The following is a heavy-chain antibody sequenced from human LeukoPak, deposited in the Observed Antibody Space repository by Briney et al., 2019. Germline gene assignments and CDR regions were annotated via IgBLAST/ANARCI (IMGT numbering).Heavy chain of an antibody. CDR2: IYSGGST. Sequence: GGSLRLSCAASGFTVSSNYMSWVRQAPGKGLEWVSVIYSGGSTYYADSVKGRFTISRDDSKNTAYPQMNSLKTEDTAVYYCTRHEEGLLWFGELEDAAFDIWGQGTMVTVSS. V-gene: IGHV3-66*04. CDR1: GFTVSSNY. J-gene: IGHJ3*02. CDR3: TRHEEGLLWFGELEDAAFDI. D-gene: IGHD3-10*01.